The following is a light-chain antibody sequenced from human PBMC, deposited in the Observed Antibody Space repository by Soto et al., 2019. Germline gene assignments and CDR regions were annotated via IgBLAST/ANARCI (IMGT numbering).Light chain of an antibody. V-gene: IGLV1-40*01. CDR1: SSNIGAHYG. Sequence: QSVLTQPPSVSGTPGQTVTISCTGSSSNIGAHYGVRWYQHLPGTAPKLLVYGVNSRPSGVPDRFSGSTSGTSASLAIAGLQAEDEADYYCQSYDSSLGGFYVFGTGTKVTVL. CDR3: QSYDSSLGGFYV. J-gene: IGLJ1*01. CDR2: GVN.